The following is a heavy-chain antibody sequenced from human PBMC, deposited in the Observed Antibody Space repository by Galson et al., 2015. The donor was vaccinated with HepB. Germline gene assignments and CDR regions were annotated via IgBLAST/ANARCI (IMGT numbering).Heavy chain of an antibody. V-gene: IGHV3-30-3*01. J-gene: IGHJ3*02. CDR1: GFTFSSYA. Sequence: SLRLSCAASGFTFSSYAMHWVRQAPGKGLEWVAVISYDGSNKYYADSVKGRFTISRDNSKNTLYLQMNSLRAEDTAVYYCARDGATIVLDAFDIWGQGTMVTVSS. CDR3: ARDGATIVLDAFDI. CDR2: ISYDGSNK. D-gene: IGHD5-12*01.